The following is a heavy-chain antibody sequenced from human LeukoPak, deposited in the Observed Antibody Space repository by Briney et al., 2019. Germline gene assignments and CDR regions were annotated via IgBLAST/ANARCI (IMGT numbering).Heavy chain of an antibody. CDR3: ARDRGPYSGYDSYYFDY. J-gene: IGHJ4*02. V-gene: IGHV4-31*03. Sequence: SETLSLTCTVSGGSISSGGYYWSWIRQHPGKGLQWIGYIYYSGSTYYNPSLKSRVTISVDTSKNQFSLKLSSVTAADTAVYYCARDRGPYSGYDSYYFDYWGQGTLVTVSS. CDR2: IYYSGST. D-gene: IGHD5-12*01. CDR1: GGSISSGGYY.